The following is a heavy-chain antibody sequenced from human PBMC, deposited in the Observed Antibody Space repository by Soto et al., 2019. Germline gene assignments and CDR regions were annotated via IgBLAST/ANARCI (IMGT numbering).Heavy chain of an antibody. CDR2: IKQDGSEK. V-gene: IGHV3-7*01. D-gene: IGHD1-26*01. CDR1: VFTFISYW. CDR3: ARDSRGGSYSD. Sequence: PGWSLRLSCASSVFTFISYWMSWVRQAPGKGLEWVANIKQDGSEKYYVDSVKGRFTISRDNAKNSLYLQMNSLRAEDTAVYYCARDSRGGSYSDWGQGTLVTVSS. J-gene: IGHJ4*02.